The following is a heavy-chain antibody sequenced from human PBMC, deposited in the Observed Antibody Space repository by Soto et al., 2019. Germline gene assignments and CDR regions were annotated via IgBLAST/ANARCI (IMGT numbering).Heavy chain of an antibody. V-gene: IGHV3-33*01. CDR2: IWYDGSNK. J-gene: IGHJ4*02. CDR3: ARDFLEWLLVGRYGNYYFDY. CDR1: GFTFSSYG. Sequence: GGSLRLSCAASGFTFSSYGMHWVRQAPGKGLEWVAVIWYDGSNKYYADSVKGRFTISRDNSKNTLYLQMNSLRAEDTAVYYCARDFLEWLLVGRYGNYYFDYWGQGTLVTVSS. D-gene: IGHD3-3*01.